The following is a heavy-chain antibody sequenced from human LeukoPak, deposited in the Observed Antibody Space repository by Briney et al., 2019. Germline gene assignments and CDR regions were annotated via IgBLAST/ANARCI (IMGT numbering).Heavy chain of an antibody. J-gene: IGHJ4*02. CDR3: ATAGTAYCGGDCYSTIY. Sequence: ASVKVSCKASGYTFTSYDINWVRQATGQGLEWMGIINPSGGSTSYAQKFQGRVTMTRDTSTSTVYMELSSLRSEDTAVYYCATAGTAYCGGDCYSTIYWGQGTLVTVSS. D-gene: IGHD2-21*02. CDR1: GYTFTSYD. CDR2: INPSGGST. V-gene: IGHV1-46*01.